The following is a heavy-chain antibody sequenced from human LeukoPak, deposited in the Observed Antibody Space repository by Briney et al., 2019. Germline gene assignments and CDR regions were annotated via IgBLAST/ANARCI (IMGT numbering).Heavy chain of an antibody. CDR3: AKSRSGSANWALQIFDN. Sequence: GGSLRLSCATSGLTFNIYTMSWVRQAPGKGLEWVSIISDNGGITYYADSVKGRFTISRDNSKNTLYLQMNSLRAEDTAVYFCAKSRSGSANWALQIFDNWGQGTLVTVSS. D-gene: IGHD1-1*01. V-gene: IGHV3-23*01. CDR2: ISDNGGIT. CDR1: GLTFNIYT. J-gene: IGHJ4*02.